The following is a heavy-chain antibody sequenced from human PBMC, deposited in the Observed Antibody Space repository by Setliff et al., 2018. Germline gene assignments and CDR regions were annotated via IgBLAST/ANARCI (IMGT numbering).Heavy chain of an antibody. J-gene: IGHJ3*02. CDR3: AKGGYCSGGSCYSIHAFDI. Sequence: PVGSLRLSCAASGFTFSSYGMHWVRQAPGKGLEWVAVIWYDGSNKYYADSVKGRFTISRDNSKNTLYLQMNSLRAEDTAVYYCAKGGYCSGGSCYSIHAFDIWGQGTKVTVSS. CDR2: IWYDGSNK. CDR1: GFTFSSYG. V-gene: IGHV3-33*06. D-gene: IGHD2-15*01.